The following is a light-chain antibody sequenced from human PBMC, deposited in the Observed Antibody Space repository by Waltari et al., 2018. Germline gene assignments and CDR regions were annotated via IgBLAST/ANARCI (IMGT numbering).Light chain of an antibody. CDR2: EVF. Sequence: QSALTQPASVSGTPGQSITLSCSGTTSAVGSYDLVSWYQQHPGEAPKLLMWEVFKRPPDTSSRFSGAKSGSTASLTISGLQPEDEADYYCCSYAGRGTYVFGSGTKVTVL. J-gene: IGLJ1*01. CDR1: TSAVGSYDL. CDR3: CSYAGRGTYV. V-gene: IGLV2-23*02.